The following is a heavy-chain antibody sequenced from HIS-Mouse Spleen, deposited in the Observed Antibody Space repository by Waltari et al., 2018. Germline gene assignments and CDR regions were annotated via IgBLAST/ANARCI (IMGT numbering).Heavy chain of an antibody. CDR1: GFTFSSYW. CDR2: IKQDGSEK. CDR3: ARDSPDIAAAGSFDY. J-gene: IGHJ4*02. Sequence: EVQLVESGGGLVQPGGSLRLSCAASGFTFSSYWMSWFRKPPGKGLEWVANIKQDGSEKYYVDSVKGRFTISRDNAKNSLYLQMNSLRAEDTAVYYCARDSPDIAAAGSFDYWGQGTLVTVSS. D-gene: IGHD6-13*01. V-gene: IGHV3-7*01.